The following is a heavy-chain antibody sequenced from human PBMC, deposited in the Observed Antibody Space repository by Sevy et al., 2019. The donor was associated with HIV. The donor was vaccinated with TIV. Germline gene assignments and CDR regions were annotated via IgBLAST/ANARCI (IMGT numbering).Heavy chain of an antibody. CDR1: GYTLNEFS. J-gene: IGHJ4*02. CDR2: FDPEDGDPEDGKT. CDR3: ATTKDYYDSSGYPFDY. D-gene: IGHD3-22*01. V-gene: IGHV1-24*01. Sequence: ASVKVSCKVSGYTLNEFSMHWVRQAPGKGLEWMTTFDPEDGDPEDGKTIYAQKFLGRVTVTEDTSTDTAYMELSSIRSEDTAVYYCATTKDYYDSSGYPFDYWGQGTLVTVSS.